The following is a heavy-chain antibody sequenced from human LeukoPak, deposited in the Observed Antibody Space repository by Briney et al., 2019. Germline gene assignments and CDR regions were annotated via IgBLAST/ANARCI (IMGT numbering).Heavy chain of an antibody. Sequence: PSETLSLTCAVYGGSFSGYYWSWIRQPPGKGLEWIGEINHSGSTNYNPSLKSRVTLSVDTSKNQFSLKLSSVTAADTAVYYCARGYFAHDYWGQGTLVTVSS. CDR2: INHSGST. D-gene: IGHD3-9*01. J-gene: IGHJ4*02. CDR3: ARGYFAHDY. CDR1: GGSFSGYY. V-gene: IGHV4-34*01.